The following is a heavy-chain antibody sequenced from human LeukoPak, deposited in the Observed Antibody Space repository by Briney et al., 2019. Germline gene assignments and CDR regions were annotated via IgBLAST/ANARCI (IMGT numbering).Heavy chain of an antibody. V-gene: IGHV3-74*01. CDR1: GFTFSIYW. CDR3: TTIRPGY. CDR2: IKDGGTTT. J-gene: IGHJ4*02. Sequence: QAGGSLRLSCAASGFTFSIYWIHWVRQVPGKGLVWVSRIKDGGTTTDYADSVKGRFTISRDDAKNNLYLQMNSLRAEDTAVYYCTTIRPGYWGQGTLVTVSP. D-gene: IGHD5-12*01.